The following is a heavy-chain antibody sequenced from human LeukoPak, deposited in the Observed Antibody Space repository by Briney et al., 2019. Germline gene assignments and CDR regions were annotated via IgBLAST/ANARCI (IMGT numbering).Heavy chain of an antibody. CDR1: GFPLSTSGVG. CDR3: AHTTLVTALSDEKTFDY. D-gene: IGHD4-23*01. Sequence: SGPTLVNPTQTLTLTCTFSGFPLSTSGVGVGWIRQPPGKALEWLALIYWDDDKRYSPSLKSRLTITKDTSKNQVVLIMTNLDPVDTATYYCAHTTLVTALSDEKTFDYWGQGTLVTVSS. V-gene: IGHV2-5*02. J-gene: IGHJ4*02. CDR2: IYWDDDK.